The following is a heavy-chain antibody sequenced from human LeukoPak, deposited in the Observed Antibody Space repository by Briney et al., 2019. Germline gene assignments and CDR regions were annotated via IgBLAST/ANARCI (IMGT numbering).Heavy chain of an antibody. V-gene: IGHV3-48*01. J-gene: IGHJ4*02. D-gene: IGHD3-22*01. CDR2: ISSSSSTI. CDR3: VGSSGYYYGVGGFDY. Sequence: GGSLRLSCAASGFTFSSYSMNWVRQAPGKGLEWVSYISSSSSTIYYADSVKGRFTISRDNSKNTLYLQMNSLRAEDTAVYYCVGSSGYYYGVGGFDYWGQGTLVTVSS. CDR1: GFTFSSYS.